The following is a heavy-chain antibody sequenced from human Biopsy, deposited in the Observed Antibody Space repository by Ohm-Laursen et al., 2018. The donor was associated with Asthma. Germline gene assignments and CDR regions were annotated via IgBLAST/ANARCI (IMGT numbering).Heavy chain of an antibody. J-gene: IGHJ4*02. CDR2: LNPVNGNT. D-gene: IGHD3-22*01. CDR3: ARPYYDSSGYYYENLSFDY. CDR1: GYTFTSNA. Sequence: ASVKASCKASGYTFTSNAIHWMRQAPGQSLEWMAWLNPVNGNTKYSQQFQGRVTITRDTSASTAYMELSSLRSEDTAVYYCARPYYDSSGYYYENLSFDYWGQGTLVTVSS. V-gene: IGHV1-3*01.